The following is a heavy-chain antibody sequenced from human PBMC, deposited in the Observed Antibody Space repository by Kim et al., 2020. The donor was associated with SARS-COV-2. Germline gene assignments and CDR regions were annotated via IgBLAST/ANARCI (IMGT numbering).Heavy chain of an antibody. CDR3: AKDLHWNQVSH. Sequence: GGSLRLSCAASGFDFRNNWMLWVRQSPGEGLVWVSRINPDASNIRYADSVKGRFTISRDNAKNTLYLQMNSLRADDTAVYYCAKDLHWNQVSHWGQGSLVTVSS. J-gene: IGHJ4*02. D-gene: IGHD1-1*01. CDR1: GFDFRNNW. CDR2: INPDASNI. V-gene: IGHV3-74*01.